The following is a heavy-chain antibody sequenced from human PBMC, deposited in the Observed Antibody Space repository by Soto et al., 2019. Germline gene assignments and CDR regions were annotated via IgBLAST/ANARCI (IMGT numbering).Heavy chain of an antibody. CDR2: ISGSGGST. V-gene: IGHV3-23*01. Sequence: EVQLLESGGGLVQPGGSLRLSCAASGFTFSSYAMSWVRQAPGKGLEWVSAISGSGGSTYYADSVKGRFTISRDNSKNTMYLQIKSLRAEATAVYYCAPRSEPLWLIDYYYMGVCGNGHTVNVSS. J-gene: IGHJ6*03. D-gene: IGHD5-18*01. CDR1: GFTFSSYA. CDR3: APRSEPLWLIDYYYMGV.